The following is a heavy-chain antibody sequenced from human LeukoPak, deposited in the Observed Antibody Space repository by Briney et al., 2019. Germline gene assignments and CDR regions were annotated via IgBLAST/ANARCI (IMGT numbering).Heavy chain of an antibody. CDR1: GFTFSTYE. V-gene: IGHV3-48*03. D-gene: IGHD3-22*01. Sequence: GGSLRLSCAASGFTFSTYEMNWVRQAPGKGLEWVSYIGTGGPTYYADSVKGRFTISRDNAKNSLYLQMNSLRAEDTAVYYCVTFHDTTGRDFWGQGTLVTVSS. CDR3: VTFHDTTGRDF. CDR2: IGTGGPT. J-gene: IGHJ4*02.